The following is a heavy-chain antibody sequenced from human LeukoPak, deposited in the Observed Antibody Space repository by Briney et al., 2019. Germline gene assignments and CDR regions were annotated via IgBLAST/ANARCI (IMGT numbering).Heavy chain of an antibody. D-gene: IGHD6-13*01. Sequence: PGGSLRLSCAASGFTFSSYGMHWVRQAPGKGLEWVAFIRYDGSNKYYADSVKGRFTISRDNSKNTLYLQMNSLRAEDTAVYYCAKGPPYSSSWYYYYYYYYMDVWGKGTTVTISS. CDR1: GFTFSSYG. CDR2: IRYDGSNK. V-gene: IGHV3-30*02. CDR3: AKGPPYSSSWYYYYYYYYMDV. J-gene: IGHJ6*03.